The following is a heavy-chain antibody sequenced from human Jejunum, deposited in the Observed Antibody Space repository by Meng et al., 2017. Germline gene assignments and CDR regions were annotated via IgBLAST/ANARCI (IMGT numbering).Heavy chain of an antibody. J-gene: IGHJ4*02. Sequence: QVQLVQAGAGLKKAGASVKVSCKASGYTFTNYGINWVRQAPGQGLEWMAWISADNGNAKYAQNLQDRVTLTTETSTTTAYMELRNLRSDDTAVYYCTRGGMTSETTFFLHWGQGTLVTVSS. CDR3: TRGGMTSETTFFLH. CDR1: GYTFTNYG. CDR2: ISADNGNA. V-gene: IGHV1-18*01. D-gene: IGHD3-3*02.